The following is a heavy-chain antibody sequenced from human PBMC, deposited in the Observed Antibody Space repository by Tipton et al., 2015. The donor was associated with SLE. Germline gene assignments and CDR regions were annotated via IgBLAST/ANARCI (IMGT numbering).Heavy chain of an antibody. CDR2: IYYSGST. D-gene: IGHD3-10*01. Sequence: LRLSCTVSGGSISSYYWSWFRQPPGKGLEWIGYIYYSGSTYYNPSLKSRVTISVDRSKNQFSLKLSSVTAADTAVYYCARAVLVRGGAFDIWGQGTMVTVSS. CDR3: ARAVLVRGGAFDI. J-gene: IGHJ3*02. V-gene: IGHV4-59*12. CDR1: GGSISSYY.